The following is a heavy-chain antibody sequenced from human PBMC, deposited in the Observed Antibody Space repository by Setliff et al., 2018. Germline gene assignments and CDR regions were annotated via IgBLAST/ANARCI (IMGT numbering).Heavy chain of an antibody. V-gene: IGHV4-59*12. CDR2: IYYSGGT. CDR3: ARVGGYYYYYYGMDV. Sequence: TSETLSLTCTVSGGSISSYYWSWIRQPPGKRLEWIGYIYYSGGTNYNPSLESRVTISVDTSKNQFSLKLSSVTAADTAVYYCARVGGYYYYYYGMDVWGQGTTVTVSS. CDR1: GGSISSYY. J-gene: IGHJ6*02.